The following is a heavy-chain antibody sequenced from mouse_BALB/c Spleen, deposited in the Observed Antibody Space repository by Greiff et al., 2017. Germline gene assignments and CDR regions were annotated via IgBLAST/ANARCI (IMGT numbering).Heavy chain of an antibody. J-gene: IGHJ3*01. CDR3: ALTTGFAD. D-gene: IGHD1-1*01. Sequence: VQLKESGAELVKPGASVKLSCTASGFNIKDTYMHWVKQRPEQGLEWIGRIDPANGNTKYDPKFQGKATITADTSSNTAYLQLSSLTSEDTAVYYCALTTGFADWGQGTLVTVSA. CDR1: GFNIKDTY. V-gene: IGHV14-3*02. CDR2: IDPANGNT.